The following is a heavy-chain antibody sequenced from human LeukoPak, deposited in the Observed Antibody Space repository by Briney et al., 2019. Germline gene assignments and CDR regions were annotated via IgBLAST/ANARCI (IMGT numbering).Heavy chain of an antibody. J-gene: IGHJ4*02. CDR3: ARALVGAAFDT. D-gene: IGHD1-26*01. CDR1: GFTFNVYA. V-gene: IGHV3-21*06. CDR2: ISGSRDFI. Sequence: GGSLSLSCTASGFTFNVYAMHWVRQVPGEGPEWISSISGSRDFIFYAASVKGRFTISRDNAKRSSYLDMTSLSAVHTFVYCSARALVGAAFDTWGQGALVT.